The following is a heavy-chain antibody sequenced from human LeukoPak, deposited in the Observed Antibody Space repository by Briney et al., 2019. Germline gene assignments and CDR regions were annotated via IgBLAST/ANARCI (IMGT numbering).Heavy chain of an antibody. CDR2: ISWNSGSI. CDR1: GFTFDDYA. CDR3: AGDDYGDYSKDY. V-gene: IGHV3-9*01. Sequence: PGGSLRLSCAASGFTFDDYAMHWVRQAPGKGLEWVSGISWNSGSIGYADSVKGRFTISRDNTKNSLYLQMSSLRAEDTAVYCCAGDDYGDYSKDYWGQETLVTVSS. J-gene: IGHJ4*02. D-gene: IGHD4-17*01.